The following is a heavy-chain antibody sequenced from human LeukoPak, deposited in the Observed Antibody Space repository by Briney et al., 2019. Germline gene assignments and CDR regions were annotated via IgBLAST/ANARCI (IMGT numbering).Heavy chain of an antibody. CDR3: TRGGELMNF. D-gene: IGHD1-26*01. V-gene: IGHV4-61*02. Sequence: SQTLSLTCTVSGGSVNSGNYYWTWIRQPAGKGLEWIGRIYTSGSTNYNPSLKSRVTISIDASKNQFSLRLSSVTAADTAVYYCTRGGELMNFWGQGTLVIVSS. CDR2: IYTSGST. J-gene: IGHJ4*02. CDR1: GGSVNSGNYY.